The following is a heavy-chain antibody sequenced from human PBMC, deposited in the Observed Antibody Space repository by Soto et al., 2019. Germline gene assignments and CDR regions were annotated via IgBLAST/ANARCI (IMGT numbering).Heavy chain of an antibody. D-gene: IGHD2-15*01. CDR1: GGSVSSGSYY. CDR2: IYYNGNT. CDR3: ASALYCSGGSCSFDP. Sequence: PSETLSITCTVSGGSVSSGSYYWSWIRQPPGKGLEWIGYIYYNGNTNYNPSLKSRVTISVDTSKSQFSLKLSSVTAADTAVYYCASALYCSGGSCSFDPWGQGTLVTVS. V-gene: IGHV4-61*01. J-gene: IGHJ5*02.